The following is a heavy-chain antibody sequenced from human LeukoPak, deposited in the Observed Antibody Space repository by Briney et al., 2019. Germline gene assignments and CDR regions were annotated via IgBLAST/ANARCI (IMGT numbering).Heavy chain of an antibody. V-gene: IGHV3-21*01. Sequence: KPGGSLRLSCAASGFTFSSYSMNWVRQAPGKGLEWVSSISSSSSYIYYADSVKGRFTISRDNAKNSLYLQMNSLRAEDTAVYYCAKDPSYGGAMGGEYYSDYWGQGTLVTVSS. CDR2: ISSSSSYI. CDR1: GFTFSSYS. J-gene: IGHJ4*02. D-gene: IGHD3-10*01. CDR3: AKDPSYGGAMGGEYYSDY.